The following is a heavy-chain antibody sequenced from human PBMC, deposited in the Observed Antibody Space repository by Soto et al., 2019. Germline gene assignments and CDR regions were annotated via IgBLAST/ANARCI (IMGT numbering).Heavy chain of an antibody. CDR3: ARDEARYYSRPGGPGPKYPDY. D-gene: IGHD3-10*01. CDR2: INPSGGST. CDR1: GYTFTSYY. J-gene: IGHJ4*02. Sequence: ASVKVSCKASGYTFTSYYMHWVRQAPGQGLEWMGIINPSGGSTSYAQKFQGRVTMTRDTSTSTVYMELSSLRSEDTAVYYCARDEARYYSRPGGPGPKYPDYWGQGTLVTVSS. V-gene: IGHV1-46*01.